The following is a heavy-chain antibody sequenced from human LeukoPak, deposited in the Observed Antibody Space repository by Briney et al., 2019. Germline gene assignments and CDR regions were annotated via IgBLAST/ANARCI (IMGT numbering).Heavy chain of an antibody. Sequence: SETLSLTCTVSGGSISNYYWTWLRQPPGKGLEWIGYIYDSGSTKYNPSLNSRVTISLDTSKNQFSLMLRSLTAADTAVCYCARRYTASPGERFDYWGQGTLVTVSS. J-gene: IGHJ4*02. CDR3: ARRYTASPGERFDY. CDR2: IYDSGST. D-gene: IGHD2-2*02. CDR1: GGSISNYY. V-gene: IGHV4-59*08.